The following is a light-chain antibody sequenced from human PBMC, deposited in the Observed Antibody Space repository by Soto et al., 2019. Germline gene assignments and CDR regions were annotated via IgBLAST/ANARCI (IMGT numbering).Light chain of an antibody. CDR3: QLSGIPLPR. V-gene: IGKV3-20*01. CDR1: QSVSSSY. CDR2: GAS. Sequence: SAGAVSLTIGKRATLSCRASQSVSSSYLAWYQQKPGQAPRLLIYGASSRATGIPDRFSGSGSGTDFTLTISRLEPEDFAVYNCQLSGIPLPRFDHRTMVDIK. J-gene: IGKJ3*01.